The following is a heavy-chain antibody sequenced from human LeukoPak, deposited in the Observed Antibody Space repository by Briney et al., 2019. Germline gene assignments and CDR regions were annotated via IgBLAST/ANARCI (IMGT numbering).Heavy chain of an antibody. D-gene: IGHD3-3*01. CDR3: ARAEYDLWSGYYPGVDYYYMDV. CDR2: INPNSGGT. J-gene: IGHJ6*03. Sequence: ASVKVSCKASVYTFTGYYMHWVRQAPGQGLEWMGWINPNSGGTNYAQKFQGRVTMTRDTSISTAYMELSRLRSDDTAVYYCARAEYDLWSGYYPGVDYYYMDVWGKGTTVTVSS. CDR1: VYTFTGYY. V-gene: IGHV1-2*02.